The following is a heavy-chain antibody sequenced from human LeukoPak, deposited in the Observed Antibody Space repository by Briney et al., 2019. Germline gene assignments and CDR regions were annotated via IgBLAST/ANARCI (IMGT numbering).Heavy chain of an antibody. CDR3: ATAGAGL. D-gene: IGHD1-14*01. Sequence: GGSLRLSCAASGFTLSSAWMSGVRQAPGKGLEWVGRIKSKTNGGTADYSAPVEGRFTISRDDSKNTLDLQMNSLKTEDTAVYYCATAGAGLWGQGTLVTVSS. CDR1: GFTLSSAW. V-gene: IGHV3-15*01. CDR2: IKSKTNGGTA. J-gene: IGHJ4*02.